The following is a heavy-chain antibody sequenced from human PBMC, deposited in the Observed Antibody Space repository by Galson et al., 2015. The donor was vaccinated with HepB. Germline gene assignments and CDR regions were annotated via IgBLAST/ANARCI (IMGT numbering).Heavy chain of an antibody. J-gene: IGHJ3*02. CDR3: ARDRDYYDSSGDAFDI. CDR1: GFTFSDYY. V-gene: IGHV3-11*01. D-gene: IGHD3-22*01. Sequence: SLRLSCAASGFTFSDYYMSWIRQAPGKGLEWVSYISSSGSTIYYADSVKGRFTISRDNAKNLLYLQMNSLRAEDTAVYYCARDRDYYDSSGDAFDIWGQGTMVTVSS. CDR2: ISSSGSTI.